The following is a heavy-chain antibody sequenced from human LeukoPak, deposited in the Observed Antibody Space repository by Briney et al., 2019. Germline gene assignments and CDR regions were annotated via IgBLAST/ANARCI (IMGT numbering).Heavy chain of an antibody. Sequence: ASVKVSCKASGYTFTGYYMHWVRQAPGQGLEWMGWINPNSGGTNYAQKFQGRVTMTRDTSIGTAYMELSRLRSDDTAVYYCARSGPYYYDSSGYYETPLFDYWGQGTLVTVSS. CDR2: INPNSGGT. CDR3: ARSGPYYYDSSGYYETPLFDY. V-gene: IGHV1-2*02. J-gene: IGHJ4*02. D-gene: IGHD3-22*01. CDR1: GYTFTGYY.